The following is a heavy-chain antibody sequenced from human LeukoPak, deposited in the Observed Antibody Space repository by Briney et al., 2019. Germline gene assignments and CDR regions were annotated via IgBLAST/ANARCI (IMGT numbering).Heavy chain of an antibody. CDR3: AKPAGHSYGSWYFDL. V-gene: IGHV3-21*04. CDR1: GFTFSSYS. Sequence: GGSLRLSCAASGFTFSSYSMNWVRQAPGKGLEWVSSINSSSSYIYYADSVKGRFTISRDNSKNTLYLQMNSLRAEDTAVYYCAKPAGHSYGSWYFDLWGRGTLVTVSS. J-gene: IGHJ2*01. D-gene: IGHD5-18*01. CDR2: INSSSSYI.